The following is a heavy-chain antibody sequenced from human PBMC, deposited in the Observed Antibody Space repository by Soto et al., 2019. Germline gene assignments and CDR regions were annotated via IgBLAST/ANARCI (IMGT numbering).Heavy chain of an antibody. CDR2: IWYDGSNK. V-gene: IGHV3-33*01. CDR3: ARVGGYYYGMDV. J-gene: IGHJ6*02. CDR1: GFSFSSYG. Sequence: GGSLRLSCAASGFSFSSYGMHWVRQAPGKGLEWVAVIWYDGSNKYYSDSVKGRFTISRDNSKNTLYLQMNSLRAEDTTFYYCARVGGYYYGMDVWGQGTTVTVSS.